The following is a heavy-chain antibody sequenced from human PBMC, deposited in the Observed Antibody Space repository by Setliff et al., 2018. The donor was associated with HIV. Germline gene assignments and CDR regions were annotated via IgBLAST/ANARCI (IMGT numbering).Heavy chain of an antibody. D-gene: IGHD3-3*01. Sequence: PSETLSLTCTVSGGSISSYYWSWIRQPAGKGLEWIGRIYTSGSTNYNPSLKSRVTMSVDTSKNQFSLKLSSVTAADTAVYYCARDGFWSGYIDYWGPETLLVTVSS. CDR2: IYTSGST. CDR1: GGSISSYY. CDR3: ARDGFWSGYIDY. J-gene: IGHJ4*03. V-gene: IGHV4-4*07.